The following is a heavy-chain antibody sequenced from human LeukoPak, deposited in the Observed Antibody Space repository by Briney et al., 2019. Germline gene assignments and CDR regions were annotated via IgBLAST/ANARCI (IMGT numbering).Heavy chain of an antibody. CDR3: ARGFYRAFMVRGVTCGY. V-gene: IGHV1-8*01. D-gene: IGHD3-10*01. CDR1: GYTFTSYD. CDR2: MNPNSGNT. J-gene: IGHJ4*02. Sequence: ASVKVSCKASGYTFTSYDINWVRQATGQGLEWMGWMNPNSGNTGYAQKFQGRVTMTRNTSISTAYMELSSLRSEDTAVYYCARGFYRAFMVRGVTCGYWGQGTLVTVSS.